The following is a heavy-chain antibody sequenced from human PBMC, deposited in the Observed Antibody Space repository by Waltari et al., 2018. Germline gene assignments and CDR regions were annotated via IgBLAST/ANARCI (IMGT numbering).Heavy chain of an antibody. Sequence: EVQLVESGGGLVQPWGSLSISCAASGFTFSSYWMHWVRQVPGKGLVWVSRINTDGSSTAYADSVKGRFTISRDNAKNTLYLQMSSLRAEDTAVYYCARGWLDPWGQGTLVTVSS. CDR2: INTDGSST. J-gene: IGHJ5*02. V-gene: IGHV3-74*01. CDR3: ARGWLDP. CDR1: GFTFSSYW.